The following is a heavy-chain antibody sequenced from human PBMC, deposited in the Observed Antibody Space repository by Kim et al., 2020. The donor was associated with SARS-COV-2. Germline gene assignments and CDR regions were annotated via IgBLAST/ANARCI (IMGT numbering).Heavy chain of an antibody. Sequence: GGSLRLSCAASGFTFSSYAMHWVRQAPGKGLEWVAVISYDGSNKYYADSVKGRFTISRDNSKNTLYLQMNSLRAEDTAVYYCAGSQLRYFDWLLGAGHWGQGTLVTVSS. J-gene: IGHJ4*02. CDR3: AGSQLRYFDWLLGAGH. CDR2: ISYDGSNK. V-gene: IGHV3-30-3*01. D-gene: IGHD3-9*01. CDR1: GFTFSSYA.